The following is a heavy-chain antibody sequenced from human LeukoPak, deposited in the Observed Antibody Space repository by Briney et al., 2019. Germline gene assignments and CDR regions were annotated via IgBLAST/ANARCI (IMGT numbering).Heavy chain of an antibody. Sequence: PSETLSLTCTVSGGSISTYYWSWIRQPPGKGLEWIGYIYHSGSTNYNPSPKSRVTISVDTSQNQFSLNLSSVTAADTAIYYCARDGYSGSDALWGQGTLVTVSS. CDR3: ARDGYSGSDAL. CDR1: GGSISTYY. CDR2: IYHSGST. D-gene: IGHD5-12*01. J-gene: IGHJ4*02. V-gene: IGHV4-59*01.